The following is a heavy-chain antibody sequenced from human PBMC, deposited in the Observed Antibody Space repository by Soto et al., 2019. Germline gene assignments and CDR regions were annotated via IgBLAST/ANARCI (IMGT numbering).Heavy chain of an antibody. J-gene: IGHJ4*02. V-gene: IGHV3-23*01. CDR2: ISGSGGST. CDR1: GFTFSSYA. CDR3: AKDSEYYYASSAYYPRYFDY. Sequence: GGSLRLSCAASGFTFSSYAMSWARQAPGKGLEWVSAISGSGGSTYYADSVKGRFTISRDNSKNTLYLQMNSLRAEDTAVYYCAKDSEYYYASSAYYPRYFDYWGQGTLVTVSP. D-gene: IGHD3-22*01.